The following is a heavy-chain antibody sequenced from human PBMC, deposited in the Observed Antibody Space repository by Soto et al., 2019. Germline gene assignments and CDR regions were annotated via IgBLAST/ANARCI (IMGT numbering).Heavy chain of an antibody. CDR3: ARDRVGDGAYSLDY. D-gene: IGHD3-10*01. CDR2: LLTNGVT. CDR1: GLGGDK. V-gene: IGHV3-66*01. Sequence: EVQLVESGGGLVKPGGSLGVSCAASGLGGDKLGWVRQAPGKGLEWVASLLTNGVTQYADSVKGRFTVSRDSATNTQYLRMSRLRVEDTAVYYCARDRVGDGAYSLDYWAQGILVTVSS. J-gene: IGHJ4*02.